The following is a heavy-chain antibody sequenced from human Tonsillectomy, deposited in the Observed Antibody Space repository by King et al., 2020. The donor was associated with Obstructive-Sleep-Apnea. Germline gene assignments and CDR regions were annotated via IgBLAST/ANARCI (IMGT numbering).Heavy chain of an antibody. V-gene: IGHV3-13*01. Sequence: VQLVESGGGLVQPGGSLRLSCAASGFTLSTYDMHWVRQVTGKGLEWVSALGTAGYTYYPGSVKGRFTISRDNATNSLYLQMNSLRAGDTAVYYCARGLGYCSSTSCYFDYWGQGTLVTVSS. CDR3: ARGLGYCSSTSCYFDY. J-gene: IGHJ4*02. CDR2: LGTAGYT. CDR1: GFTLSTYD. D-gene: IGHD2-2*01.